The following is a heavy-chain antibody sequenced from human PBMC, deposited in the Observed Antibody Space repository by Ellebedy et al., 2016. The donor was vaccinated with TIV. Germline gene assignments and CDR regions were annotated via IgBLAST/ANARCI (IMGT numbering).Heavy chain of an antibody. CDR2: ISGSRTYI. D-gene: IGHD3-10*01. Sequence: PGGSLRLSCAAYGFTFTRYTMNRVPQAPGQGLEWVASISGSRTYIYYTDSVKGRFTIARDNAKNSLYLQLNSLRADDTAVYYCARDSNGFGEVYWGQGTLVTVSS. V-gene: IGHV3-21*01. J-gene: IGHJ4*02. CDR3: ARDSNGFGEVY. CDR1: GFTFTRYT.